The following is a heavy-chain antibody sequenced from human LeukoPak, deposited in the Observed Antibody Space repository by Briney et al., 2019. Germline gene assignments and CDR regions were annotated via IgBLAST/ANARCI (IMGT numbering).Heavy chain of an antibody. V-gene: IGHV3-23*01. Sequence: GGSLRLSCAASGFTFSSYAMSWVRQAPGKGLEWVSTINGGGVNTHYADSVGGRFTISRDNSKNTLFLQMNSLRGEDTAVYYCAKDLYSNYGPADYWGQGNLVTVSS. CDR1: GFTFSSYA. J-gene: IGHJ4*02. CDR3: AKDLYSNYGPADY. CDR2: INGGGVNT. D-gene: IGHD4-11*01.